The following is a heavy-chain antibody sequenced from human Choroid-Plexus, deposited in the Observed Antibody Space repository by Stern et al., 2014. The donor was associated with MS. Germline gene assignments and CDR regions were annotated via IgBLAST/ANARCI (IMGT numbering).Heavy chain of an antibody. V-gene: IGHV3-30*18. CDR1: GFTFGSCA. J-gene: IGHJ5*02. Sequence: VQLVESGGGVVQPGRPLRLSCVASGFTFGSCAMHWVRQAPGKGLERVAGVSYYGSNKYYADSVKGRFTISRDNSQNPLYMQMSSLRPEDTAVYYCAKDRHYLTYFFDHWGQGSLVTVSS. D-gene: IGHD2/OR15-2a*01. CDR3: AKDRHYLTYFFDH. CDR2: VSYYGSNK.